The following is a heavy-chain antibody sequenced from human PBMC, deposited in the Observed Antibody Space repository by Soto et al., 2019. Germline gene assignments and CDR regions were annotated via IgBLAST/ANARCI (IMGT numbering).Heavy chain of an antibody. J-gene: IGHJ6*02. CDR3: AKDTRYYDFWSGHQSRYYYYGMDV. V-gene: IGHV3-30*18. D-gene: IGHD3-3*01. Sequence: GGSLRLSCAASGFTFSSYGMHWVRQAPGKGLEWVAVISYDGSNKYYADSVKGRFTISRDNSKNTLYLQMNSLRAEDTAVYYCAKDTRYYDFWSGHQSRYYYYGMDVWGQGTTATV. CDR2: ISYDGSNK. CDR1: GFTFSSYG.